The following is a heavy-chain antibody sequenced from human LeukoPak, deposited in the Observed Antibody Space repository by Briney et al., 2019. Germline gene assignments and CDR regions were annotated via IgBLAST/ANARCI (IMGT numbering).Heavy chain of an antibody. CDR2: LSKNGGNT. V-gene: IGHV3-64*01. D-gene: IGHD6-19*01. Sequence: GGSLRLSCAASGFTFSSYSMNWVRQAPGRGLEFVSALSKNGGNTYYANSVKGRFTISRDISKNTLYLQMGSLRPDDMAVYYCARVDSGSACASWGQGILVTVSS. CDR3: ARVDSGSACAS. CDR1: GFTFSSYS. J-gene: IGHJ1*01.